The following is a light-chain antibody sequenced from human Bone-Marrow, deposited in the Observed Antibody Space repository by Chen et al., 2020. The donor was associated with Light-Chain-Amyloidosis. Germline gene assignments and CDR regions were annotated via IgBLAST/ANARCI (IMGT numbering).Light chain of an antibody. CDR3: QSYQGSSQGV. Sequence: NFMLTQPHSVSESPGKTVIISCTRSSGSIATNYVPWYQQRPGSSPTTVIDEDDQRPSGVPDRFSGSIDRSSNSASLTISGLQTEDEADYYCQSYQGSSQGVFGGGTKLTVL. CDR1: SGSIATNY. J-gene: IGLJ3*02. V-gene: IGLV6-57*01. CDR2: EDD.